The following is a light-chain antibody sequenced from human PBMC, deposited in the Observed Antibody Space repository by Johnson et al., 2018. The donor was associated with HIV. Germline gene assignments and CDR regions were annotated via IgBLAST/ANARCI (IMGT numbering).Light chain of an antibody. Sequence: QSVLTQPPSVSGAPGQRVTISCPGSSSNIGAGYDVHWYHQLPGTAPKLLIYDNDKRPSGIPDRFSGSKSGTSATLDITGLQTGDEADYYCGTWDNSLRAGVVGTGTEVTVL. CDR3: GTWDNSLRAGV. V-gene: IGLV1-51*01. CDR1: SSNIGAGYD. J-gene: IGLJ1*01. CDR2: DND.